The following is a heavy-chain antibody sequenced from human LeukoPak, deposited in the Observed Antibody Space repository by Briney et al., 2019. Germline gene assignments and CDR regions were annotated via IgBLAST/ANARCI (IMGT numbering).Heavy chain of an antibody. D-gene: IGHD6-13*01. Sequence: PSETLSLTCTVSGGSISSSSYYWGWIRQPPGKGLEWIGSIYYSGSTYYNPSLKSRVTISVDTSKNQFSLKLSSVTAADTAVYYCARDRIEQQRTLGRSTNYYSYYYMDVWGKGTTVTVSS. J-gene: IGHJ6*03. CDR3: ARDRIEQQRTLGRSTNYYSYYYMDV. V-gene: IGHV4-39*02. CDR2: IYYSGST. CDR1: GGSISSSSYY.